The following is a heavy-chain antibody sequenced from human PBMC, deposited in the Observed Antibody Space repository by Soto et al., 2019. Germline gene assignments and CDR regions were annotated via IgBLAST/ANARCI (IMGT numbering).Heavy chain of an antibody. V-gene: IGHV3-30*18. D-gene: IGHD2-8*02. CDR2: ISHDGRNK. J-gene: IGHJ4*02. CDR1: GVIFGKYD. CDR3: AKGGLPWWSQGIDF. Sequence: QVQLVESGGGVVQPGRSLRLSCEGSGVIFGKYDMYWVRQAPGKGLEWVTKISHDGRNKDYEDSVQGRFTISRDNSRDTMYLEMNSLRPEDTAIYYCAKGGLPWWSQGIDFWGQGTLVTVSA.